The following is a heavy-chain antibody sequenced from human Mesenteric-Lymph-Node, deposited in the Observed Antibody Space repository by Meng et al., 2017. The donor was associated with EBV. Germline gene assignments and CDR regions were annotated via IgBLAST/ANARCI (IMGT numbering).Heavy chain of an antibody. CDR3: ATGWGKANY. D-gene: IGHD3-16*01. Sequence: QVQLRPWGAGLLKPSETLSLTCDVYGDSFSAYYWRWIRQPPGRGLEWIGDVIHSGNTSYSPSLKSRVTISVDTSKRQFSLKLRSMTAADTAVYYCATGWGKANYWGQGTLVTVSS. V-gene: IGHV4-34*12. J-gene: IGHJ4*02. CDR2: VIHSGNT. CDR1: GDSFSAYY.